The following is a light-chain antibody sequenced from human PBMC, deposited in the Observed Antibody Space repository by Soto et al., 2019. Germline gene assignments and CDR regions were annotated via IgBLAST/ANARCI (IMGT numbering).Light chain of an antibody. Sequence: EIVLTQSPGTLSLSPGERATLSCRASHTISSSYLAWYQQNPGQAPRLLMYGISRRATGIPDRFSGSGSGTDFTLAITRLEPEDFGGYYCQQYVTSSRRTFGQGTKVEIK. CDR1: HTISSSY. V-gene: IGKV3-20*01. J-gene: IGKJ1*01. CDR3: QQYVTSSRRT. CDR2: GIS.